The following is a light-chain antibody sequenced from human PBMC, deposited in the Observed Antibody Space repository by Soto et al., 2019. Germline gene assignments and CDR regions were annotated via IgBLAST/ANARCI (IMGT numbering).Light chain of an antibody. V-gene: IGKV3-20*01. CDR1: QNLVHTTGYTY. CDR3: QQYGSSPWT. Sequence: VLTQSPLSLPVTLGQPASISCRSSQNLVHTTGYTYLNWYQQKPGQAPRLLMYAASSRATGIPDRFSGSGSGTDFTLTISRLEPEDFAVYYCQQYGSSPWTFGQGTKVDIK. CDR2: AAS. J-gene: IGKJ1*01.